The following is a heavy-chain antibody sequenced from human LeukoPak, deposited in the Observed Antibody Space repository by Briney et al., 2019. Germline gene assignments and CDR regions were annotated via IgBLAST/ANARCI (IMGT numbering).Heavy chain of an antibody. V-gene: IGHV3-30*18. CDR3: AKGPMSYYYDSSGYYDY. CDR2: ISYDGSNK. CDR1: GFTFSSYA. Sequence: PGGSLRLSCAASGFTFSSYAMTWVRQAPGKGLEWVAVISYDGSNKYCAASVRGRFTISRDNSKNTLFLQMNSLRAEDTAVYYCAKGPMSYYYDSSGYYDYWGRGTLVTVSS. D-gene: IGHD3-22*01. J-gene: IGHJ4*02.